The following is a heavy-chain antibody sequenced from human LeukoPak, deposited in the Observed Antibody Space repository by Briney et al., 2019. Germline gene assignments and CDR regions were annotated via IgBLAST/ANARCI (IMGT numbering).Heavy chain of an antibody. D-gene: IGHD6-13*01. Sequence: SETLSLTCTVSGGSISSYYWSWIRQPPGKGLEWIGYIYYSGSTSYNPSLKSRVTIPVDTSKNQFSLKLSSVTAADTAVYYCARDRVAAAGRYGMDVWGQGTTVTVSS. V-gene: IGHV4-59*01. J-gene: IGHJ6*02. CDR2: IYYSGST. CDR3: ARDRVAAAGRYGMDV. CDR1: GGSISSYY.